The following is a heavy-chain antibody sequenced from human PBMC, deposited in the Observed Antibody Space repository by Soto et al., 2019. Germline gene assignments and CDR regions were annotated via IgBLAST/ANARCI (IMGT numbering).Heavy chain of an antibody. Sequence: EVQLVESGGGLVQPGGSLRLSCAASGFTFSSYWMHWVRQAPGKGLVWVSRINSDGSSTSYADSVKGRFTISRDNDKTPLYLPMNSLRAEDTAVYYCARDLYGGISPFDYWGQGTLVTVSS. CDR1: GFTFSSYW. J-gene: IGHJ4*02. CDR3: ARDLYGGISPFDY. CDR2: INSDGSST. V-gene: IGHV3-74*01. D-gene: IGHD2-2*02.